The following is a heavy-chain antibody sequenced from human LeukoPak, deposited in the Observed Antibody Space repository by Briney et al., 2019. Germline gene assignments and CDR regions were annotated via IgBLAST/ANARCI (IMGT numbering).Heavy chain of an antibody. CDR3: AKDQASSGFDTSFDY. D-gene: IGHD6-6*01. CDR2: ISSGSSTT. J-gene: IGHJ4*02. Sequence: GGSLRLSCAASGFTFSSYSMNWVRQAPGKGLEWVSYISSGSSTTYYADSVKGRFTISKDNAKNSLFLQMNSLRAEDTAVYYCAKDQASSGFDTSFDYWGQGTLVTVSS. CDR1: GFTFSSYS. V-gene: IGHV3-48*01.